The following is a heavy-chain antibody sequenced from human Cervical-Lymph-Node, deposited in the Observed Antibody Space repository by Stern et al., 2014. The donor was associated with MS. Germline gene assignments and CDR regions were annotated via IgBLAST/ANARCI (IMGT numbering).Heavy chain of an antibody. D-gene: IGHD1-1*01. J-gene: IGHJ4*02. CDR1: GHTTTSYG. CDR2: ISAHNGNT. CDR3: ATFIPTSGTFNW. V-gene: IGHV1-18*01. Sequence: QVQLGQSGAEVKKPGASVKVSCKASGHTTTSYGITWVRQAPGQGLEWMGWISAHNGNTNDEQKFQGRVTMTTDTSTSTAYMELRSLRSDDTAVYFCATFIPTSGTFNWWGQGTLVTVSS.